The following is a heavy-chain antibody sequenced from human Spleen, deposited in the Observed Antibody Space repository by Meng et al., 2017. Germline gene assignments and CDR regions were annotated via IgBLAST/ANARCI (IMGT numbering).Heavy chain of an antibody. CDR2: IIPILGIA. J-gene: IGHJ6*02. CDR1: GGTFSSYT. CDR3: ARDFYGSGSYYSYYYYGMDV. Sequence: SVKVSCKASGGTFSSYTISWVRQAPGQGLEWMGRIIPILGIANYAQKFQGRVTITADKSTSTAYMELRSLRSDDTAVYYCARDFYGSGSYYSYYYYGMDVWGQGTTVTVSS. V-gene: IGHV1-69*04. D-gene: IGHD3-10*01.